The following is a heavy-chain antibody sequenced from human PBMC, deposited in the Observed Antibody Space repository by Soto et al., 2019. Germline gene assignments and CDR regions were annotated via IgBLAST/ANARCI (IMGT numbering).Heavy chain of an antibody. CDR3: ARDNCGDDCFYY. D-gene: IGHD4-17*01. CDR2: ISYDGSNK. Sequence: QVQLVESGGGVVQPGRSLRLSCAASGFTFSSYAMHWVRQAPGKGLEWVAVISYDGSNKYYADSVKGRFTSSRDNSKNTLYLQMNSLRAEDTAVYYCARDNCGDDCFYYWGQGTLVTVSS. J-gene: IGHJ4*02. V-gene: IGHV3-30-3*01. CDR1: GFTFSSYA.